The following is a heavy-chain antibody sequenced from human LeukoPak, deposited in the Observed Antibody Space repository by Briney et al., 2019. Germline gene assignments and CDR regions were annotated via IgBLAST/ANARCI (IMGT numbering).Heavy chain of an antibody. V-gene: IGHV7-4-1*02. CDR2: INTNTGKP. J-gene: IGHJ4*02. Sequence: GASVKVSCKASGYTFTSYGMNWVRQAPGQGLEWMGWINTNTGKPTYAQGCTGRVVLSLDTSASTAYLQISSLKAEDRAGYYWSKKGLGEVVKTDWGQGTLVTVCS. D-gene: IGHD3-22*01. CDR1: GYTFTSYG. CDR3: SKKGLGEVVKTD.